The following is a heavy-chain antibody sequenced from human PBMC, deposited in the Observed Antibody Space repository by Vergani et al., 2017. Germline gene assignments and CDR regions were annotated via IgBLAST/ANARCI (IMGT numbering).Heavy chain of an antibody. CDR2: INPNSGGT. D-gene: IGHD2-2*01. J-gene: IGHJ6*02. CDR1: GYTFTGYY. V-gene: IGHV1-2*02. Sequence: QVQLVQSGAEVKKPGASVKVSCKASGYTFTGYYMHWVRQAPGQGLEWMGWINPNSGGTNYAQKFQGRVTMTRDTSISTAYMELSRLRSDDTAVYYCARDRNGVVPAPMRYYYGMDVWGQGTTVTVSS. CDR3: ARDRNGVVPAPMRYYYGMDV.